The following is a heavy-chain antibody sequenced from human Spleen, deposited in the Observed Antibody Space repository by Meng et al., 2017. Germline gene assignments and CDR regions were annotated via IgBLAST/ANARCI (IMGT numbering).Heavy chain of an antibody. V-gene: IGHV4-34*01. J-gene: IGHJ5*02. CDR3: ARDATVLGAGIDP. CDR2: INHSGST. Sequence: QVQLQQWGAGLLKPSETLSLTCAVYGGSFSGYYWSWIRQPPGKGLEWIGEINHSGSTNYNPSLRSRVTISVDTSKNQFSLKLNSVTAADTAVYYCARDATVLGAGIDPWGQGTLVTVSS. D-gene: IGHD2-15*01. CDR1: GGSFSGYY.